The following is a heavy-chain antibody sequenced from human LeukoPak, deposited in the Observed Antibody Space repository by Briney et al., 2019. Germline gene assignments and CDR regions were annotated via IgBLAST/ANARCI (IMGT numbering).Heavy chain of an antibody. D-gene: IGHD3-22*01. CDR2: IIPILGIA. Sequence: GASVKVSCKASGGTFSSYTISWVRQAPGQGLEWMGRIIPILGIANCAQKFQGRVTITADKSTSTAYMELSSLRSEDTAVYYCARYGNYYDSSGYGFDYWGQGTLVTVSS. CDR3: ARYGNYYDSSGYGFDY. CDR1: GGTFSSYT. J-gene: IGHJ4*02. V-gene: IGHV1-69*02.